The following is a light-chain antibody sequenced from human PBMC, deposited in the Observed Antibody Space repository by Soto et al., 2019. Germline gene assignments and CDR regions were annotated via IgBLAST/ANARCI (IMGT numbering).Light chain of an antibody. Sequence: QSVLTQPPSVSGAPGQRVTISCTGSSSNIGAGYDVHWYQHRPGTPPKLLIFGTSHRPSGFPVPERFSGSKSGTSASLTITGLQAADEGDDYCQSYDSNLDARSFFGTGTKLTVL. J-gene: IGLJ1*01. CDR3: QSYDSNLDARSF. V-gene: IGLV1-40*01. CDR2: GTS. CDR1: SSNIGAGYD.